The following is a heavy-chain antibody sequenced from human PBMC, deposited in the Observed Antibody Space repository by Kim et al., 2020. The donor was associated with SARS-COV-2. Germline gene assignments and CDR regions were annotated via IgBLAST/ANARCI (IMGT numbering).Heavy chain of an antibody. CDR2: INHSGST. CDR3: ARTKVIAPFDP. D-gene: IGHD2-15*01. V-gene: IGHV4-34*01. J-gene: IGHJ5*02. Sequence: SETLSLTCAVYGGSFSGYYWSWIRQPPGKGLEWIGEINHSGSTNYNPSLKSRVTISVDTSKNQFSLRLSSVTAADTAVYYCARTKVIAPFDPWGQGTLLTLSS. CDR1: GGSFSGYY.